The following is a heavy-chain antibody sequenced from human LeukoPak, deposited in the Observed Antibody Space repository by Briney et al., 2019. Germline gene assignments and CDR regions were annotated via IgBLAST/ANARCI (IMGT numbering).Heavy chain of an antibody. D-gene: IGHD1-1*01. CDR1: GFTFSSYA. V-gene: IGHV3-23*01. J-gene: IGHJ4*02. CDR2: ISGSGGST. CDR3: AKEVRYNWNDEAEDYFDY. Sequence: GGSLRLSCAASGFTFSSYAMSWVRQAPGKGLEWVSAISGSGGSTYYADSVKGRFAISRDNSKNTLYLQMNSLRAEDTAVYYCAKEVRYNWNDEAEDYFDYWGQGTLVNVSS.